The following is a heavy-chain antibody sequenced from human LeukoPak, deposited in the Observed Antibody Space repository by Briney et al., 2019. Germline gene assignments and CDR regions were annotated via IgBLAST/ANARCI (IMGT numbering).Heavy chain of an antibody. Sequence: PGGSLRLSCAASGFTFSSYEMNWVRQAPGKGLEWVSCISSSGSTIYYADSVKGRFTISRDNAKNSLYLQMNSLRAEDTAVYYCARGTKWELDYWGQGTLVTVSS. J-gene: IGHJ4*02. CDR2: ISSSGSTI. V-gene: IGHV3-48*03. D-gene: IGHD1-26*01. CDR3: ARGTKWELDY. CDR1: GFTFSSYE.